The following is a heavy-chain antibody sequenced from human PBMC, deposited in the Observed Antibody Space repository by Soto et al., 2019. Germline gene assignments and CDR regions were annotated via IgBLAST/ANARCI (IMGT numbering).Heavy chain of an antibody. Sequence: QVQLVQSGAEVKKPGASVKVSCKASGYTFTGYYMHWVRQAPGQGLEWMGIINPSGGSTSYAQKFQGRVTMTRDTSTSTVYMELSSLRSEDTAVYYCARDRGRITIFGVVTMNAFDIWGQGTMVTVSS. CDR3: ARDRGRITIFGVVTMNAFDI. CDR1: GYTFTGYY. V-gene: IGHV1-46*01. CDR2: INPSGGST. J-gene: IGHJ3*02. D-gene: IGHD3-3*01.